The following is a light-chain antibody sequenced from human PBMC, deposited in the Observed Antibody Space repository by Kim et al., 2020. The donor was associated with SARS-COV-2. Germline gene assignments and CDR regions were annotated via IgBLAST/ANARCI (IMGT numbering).Light chain of an antibody. V-gene: IGLV3-25*03. Sequence: SYELTQPPSVSVSPGQTARITCSGDALPKQYAYWYQQKPGQAPVLVIYKDSERPSGIPERFSGSSSGTTVTLTISGVQAEDEADYYCPSADSSGTCWVFGGGTQLTVL. CDR1: ALPKQY. CDR2: KDS. J-gene: IGLJ3*02. CDR3: PSADSSGTCWV.